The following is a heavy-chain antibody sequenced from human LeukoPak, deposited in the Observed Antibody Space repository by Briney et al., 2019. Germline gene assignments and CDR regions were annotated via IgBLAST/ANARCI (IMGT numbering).Heavy chain of an antibody. D-gene: IGHD3-22*01. CDR3: ARKVPNDSSGYYYRGQFDP. V-gene: IGHV1-69*06. Sequence: SVKVSCKASGGAFSSYAISWVRQAPGQGLEWMGGIIPIFGTANYAQKFQGRVTITADKSTSTAYMELSSLRSEDTAVYYCARKVPNDSSGYYYRGQFDPWGQGTLVTVSS. CDR1: GGAFSSYA. J-gene: IGHJ5*02. CDR2: IIPIFGTA.